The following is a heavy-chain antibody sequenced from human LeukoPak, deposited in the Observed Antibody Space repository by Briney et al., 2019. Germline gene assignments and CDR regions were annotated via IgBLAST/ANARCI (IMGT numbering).Heavy chain of an antibody. CDR3: TTDGIAVAGHF. CDR2: IKSKTDGGTT. V-gene: IGHV3-15*01. D-gene: IGHD6-19*01. J-gene: IGHJ4*02. Sequence: GGSLRLSCAVCGFSFNQAWMSWVRQAPGKGLEWVGRIKSKTDGGTTDYAAPVKGRFTISRDDSKNTVYVEMNSLKAEDTAAYYCTTDGIAVAGHFWGQGTLVTVSS. CDR1: GFSFNQAW.